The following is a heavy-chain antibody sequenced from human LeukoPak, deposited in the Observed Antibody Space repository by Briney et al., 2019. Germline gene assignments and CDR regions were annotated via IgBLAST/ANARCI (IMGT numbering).Heavy chain of an antibody. V-gene: IGHV3-11*04. CDR2: ISSSGSSI. Sequence: GGSLRLSCAASGFIFSDHYMSWIRQAPGKGLEWVSYISSSGSSIYYADSAKGRFTISRDNSKNTLSLQMDSLRVEDTALYYCARDLGGCGDRFCSYYFDHWGQGIQVTVSS. D-gene: IGHD2-21*02. CDR3: ARDLGGCGDRFCSYYFDH. J-gene: IGHJ4*02. CDR1: GFIFSDHY.